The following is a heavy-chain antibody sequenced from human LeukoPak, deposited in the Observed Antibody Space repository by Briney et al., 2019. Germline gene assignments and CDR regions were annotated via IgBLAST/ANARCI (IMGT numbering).Heavy chain of an antibody. D-gene: IGHD2-21*02. CDR1: GYTFTGYY. CDR3: ARNLEYRGGDCYTNGVDY. J-gene: IGHJ4*02. Sequence: ASVKVSCKASGYTFTGYYMHWVRQAPGQGLEWMGWINPNSGGTNYAQKFQGRVTMTRDTSISTAYMELSRLRSDDTAVYYCARNLEYRGGDCYTNGVDYWGQGTLVTVSS. V-gene: IGHV1-2*02. CDR2: INPNSGGT.